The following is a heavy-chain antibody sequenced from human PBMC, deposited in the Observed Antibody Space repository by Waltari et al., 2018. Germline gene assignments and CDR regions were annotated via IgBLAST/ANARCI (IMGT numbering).Heavy chain of an antibody. CDR2: IIPIFGTA. V-gene: IGHV1-69*01. CDR1: GGTFSSYA. CDR3: ARDRVAAAGTEATYYYYGMDV. J-gene: IGHJ6*02. D-gene: IGHD6-13*01. Sequence: QVQLVQSGAEVKKPGSWVKVSCKASGGTFSSYAISWVRQAPGQGLEWMGGIIPIFGTANYAQKFQGRVTITADESTSTAYMELSSLRSEDTAVYYCARDRVAAAGTEATYYYYGMDVWGQGTTVTVSS.